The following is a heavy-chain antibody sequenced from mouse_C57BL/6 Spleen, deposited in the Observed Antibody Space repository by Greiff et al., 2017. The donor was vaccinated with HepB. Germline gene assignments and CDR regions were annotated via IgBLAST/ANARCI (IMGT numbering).Heavy chain of an antibody. Sequence: VQLQQPGAELVKPGASVKLSCKASGYTFTSYWMHWVKQRPGQGLEWIGMIHPNSGSTNYNEKFKSKATLTVDKSSSTAYMQLSSLTSEDSAVYYCAREGVYYGNYFDYWGQGTTLTVSS. CDR3: AREGVYYGNYFDY. CDR1: GYTFTSYW. CDR2: IHPNSGST. J-gene: IGHJ2*01. V-gene: IGHV1-64*01. D-gene: IGHD2-1*01.